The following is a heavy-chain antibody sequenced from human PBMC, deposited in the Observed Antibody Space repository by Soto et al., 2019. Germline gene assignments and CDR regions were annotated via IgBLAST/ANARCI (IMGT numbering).Heavy chain of an antibody. CDR2: ISYDGSNK. V-gene: IGHV3-30-3*01. CDR3: ARDWRRSTVPV. CDR1: GFTFSSYA. J-gene: IGHJ4*02. D-gene: IGHD4-17*01. Sequence: LRLSCAASGFTFSSYAMHWVRQAPGKGLEWVAVISYDGSNKYYADSVKGRFTISRDNSKNTLYLQMNSLRAEDTAVYYCARDWRRSTVPVWGQGTLVTVSS.